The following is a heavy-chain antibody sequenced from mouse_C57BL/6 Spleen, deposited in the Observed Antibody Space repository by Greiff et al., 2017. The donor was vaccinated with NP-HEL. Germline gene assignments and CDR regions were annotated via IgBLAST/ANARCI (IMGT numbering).Heavy chain of an antibody. Sequence: VQLQQPGTELVKPGASVKLSCKASGYTFTSYWMHWVKQRPGQGLEWIGNINPSNGGTNYNEKFKSKATLTVDKSSSTAYMQLSSLTSEDSAVYYCARGAYYDYDVGYAMDYWGQGTSVTVSS. CDR1: GYTFTSYW. J-gene: IGHJ4*01. CDR3: ARGAYYDYDVGYAMDY. D-gene: IGHD2-4*01. CDR2: INPSNGGT. V-gene: IGHV1-53*01.